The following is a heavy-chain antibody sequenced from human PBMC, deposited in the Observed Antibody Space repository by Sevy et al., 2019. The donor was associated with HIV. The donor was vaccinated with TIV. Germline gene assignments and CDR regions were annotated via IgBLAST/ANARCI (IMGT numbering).Heavy chain of an antibody. CDR3: ARGGHSTYDFWSGYPWDYYCGMDV. Sequence: GGSLRLSCAASGFTFSSYSMNWVRQAPGKGLEWVSYISSSSSTIYYADSVKGRFSISRDNAKNSLYLQMNSLRAEDTAVYYCARGGHSTYDFWSGYPWDYYCGMDVWGQGTTVTVSS. CDR2: ISSSSSTI. D-gene: IGHD3-3*01. CDR1: GFTFSSYS. V-gene: IGHV3-48*01. J-gene: IGHJ6*02.